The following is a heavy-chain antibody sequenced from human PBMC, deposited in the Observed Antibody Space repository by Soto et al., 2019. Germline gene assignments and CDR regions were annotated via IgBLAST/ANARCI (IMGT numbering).Heavy chain of an antibody. J-gene: IGHJ5*01. V-gene: IGHV3-48*03. CDR2: ISSGGDSP. D-gene: IGHD2-2*01. Sequence: GGSLRLACAASGFTFSSYEMNWVRQAPGKTLEWISYISSGGDSPHYADSVKGRFTISRDNAKNSLYLQMNSLRVEDTAVYYCARVYCSTPTFNVQAFASRGHRTLV. CDR3: ARVYCSTPTFNVQAFAS. CDR1: GFTFSSYE.